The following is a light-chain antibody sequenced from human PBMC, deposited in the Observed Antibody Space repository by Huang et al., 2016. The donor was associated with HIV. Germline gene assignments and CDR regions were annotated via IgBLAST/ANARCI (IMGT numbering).Light chain of an antibody. CDR3: QQYYNTPFT. Sequence: DIVMTQSPDSLAVSLGERAAINCKSSQSLLYRSNNKNYFAWYQQKPGQPTKLLISWASTLESGVPDRFSGSGSGTDFTRTIRSLQAADVAVYYCQQYYNTPFTFGPGTKVDIK. CDR1: QSLLYRSNNKNY. J-gene: IGKJ3*01. CDR2: WAS. V-gene: IGKV4-1*01.